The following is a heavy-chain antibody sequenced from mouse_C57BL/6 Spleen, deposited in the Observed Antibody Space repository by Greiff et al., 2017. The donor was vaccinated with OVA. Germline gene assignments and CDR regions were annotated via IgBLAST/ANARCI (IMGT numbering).Heavy chain of an antibody. CDR2: ISYDGSN. V-gene: IGHV3-6*01. J-gene: IGHJ4*01. CDR3: ARFPYYDYDVYAMDY. D-gene: IGHD2-4*01. Sequence: EVQLQQSGPGLVKPSQSLSLTCSVTGYSITSGYYWNWIRQFPGNKLEWMGYISYDGSNNYNPSLKNRISITRDTSKNQFFLKLNSVTTEDTATYYCARFPYYDYDVYAMDYWGQGTSVTVSS. CDR1: GYSITSGYY.